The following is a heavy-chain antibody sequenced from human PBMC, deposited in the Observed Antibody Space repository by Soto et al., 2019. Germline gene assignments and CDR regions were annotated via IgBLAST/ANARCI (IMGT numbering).Heavy chain of an antibody. CDR3: ARARWLRGQEYYCDI. J-gene: IGHJ4*02. CDR1: GGSIDRTGYF. V-gene: IGHV4-31*03. D-gene: IGHD2-15*01. Sequence: SETLSLTCSVSGGSIDRTGYFRSWIRQPPGQGLEWIGYIYYGGTTFYNPSLKSRSTLSLDTDENRFSLNLTSVPAADTAVYYCARARWLRGQEYYCDIWGQGILVTVSS. CDR2: IYYGGTT.